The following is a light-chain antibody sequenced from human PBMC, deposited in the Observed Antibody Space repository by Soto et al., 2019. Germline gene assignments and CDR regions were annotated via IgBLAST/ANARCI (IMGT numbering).Light chain of an antibody. Sequence: DIVLTQSPGTLSLSPGERATLSCRASQNVNSKYLAWYQQKPGQAPRLLIYAASSRATGIPDRFSGSGSGTDFILTISRLEAEDFAVYYCQQYSNSVGFFGGGTRVEIK. CDR1: QNVNSKY. CDR2: AAS. CDR3: QQYSNSVGF. V-gene: IGKV3-20*01. J-gene: IGKJ4*01.